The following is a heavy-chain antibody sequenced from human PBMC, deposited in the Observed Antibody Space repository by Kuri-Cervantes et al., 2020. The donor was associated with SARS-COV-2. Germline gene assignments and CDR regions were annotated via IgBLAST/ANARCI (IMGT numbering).Heavy chain of an antibody. Sequence: GESLKISCAASGFTFSSYAMTWVRQAPGKGLEWVSGLGGSGDVTYYADSVKGRFTISRDNSNNTLYLQMNSLRAEDTAVYYCATGWSLAIWGQGTLVTVSS. CDR2: LGGSGDVT. V-gene: IGHV3-23*01. J-gene: IGHJ4*02. CDR1: GFTFSSYA. D-gene: IGHD2-8*01. CDR3: ATGWSLAI.